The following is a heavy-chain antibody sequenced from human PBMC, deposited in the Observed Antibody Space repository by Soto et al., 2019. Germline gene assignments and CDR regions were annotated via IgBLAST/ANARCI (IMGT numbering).Heavy chain of an antibody. CDR3: ARGPSIAARVDY. CDR1: GYTFTGYY. V-gene: IGHV1-2*02. D-gene: IGHD6-25*01. CDR2: INPNSGGT. Sequence: ASMRVSCKASGYTFTGYYMHWVRQAPGQGIEWMGWINPNSGGTNYAQKFQGRVTMTRDTSISTAYMELSRLRSDDTAVYYCARGPSIAARVDYWGQGTLVTVSS. J-gene: IGHJ4*02.